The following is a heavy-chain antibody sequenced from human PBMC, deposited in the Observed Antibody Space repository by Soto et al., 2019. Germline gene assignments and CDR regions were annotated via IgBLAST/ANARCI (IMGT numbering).Heavy chain of an antibody. D-gene: IGHD2-2*01. J-gene: IGHJ5*02. CDR1: GFTFSSYS. V-gene: IGHV3-48*01. CDR3: ARDAAPYQLLGREWFDP. Sequence: GGSLRLSCAASGFTFSSYSMNWVRQAPGKGLEWVSYISSSSSTIYYADSVKGRFTISRDNAKNSLYLQMNSLRAEDTAVYYCARDAAPYQLLGREWFDPWGQGTLVTVSS. CDR2: ISSSSSTI.